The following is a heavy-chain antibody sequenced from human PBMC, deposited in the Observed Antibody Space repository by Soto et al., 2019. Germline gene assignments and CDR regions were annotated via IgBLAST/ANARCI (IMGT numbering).Heavy chain of an antibody. Sequence: GGSLRLSCAASGFTFSNAWMSWVRQVPGKGLEWVGRIKSKTDGGTTDYAAPVKGRFTLSRDDSRDTLYLQMNSLRAEDTAVYYCAKHLLAVAGYLHGMDVWGQGTTVTVSS. CDR2: IKSKTDGGTT. J-gene: IGHJ6*02. V-gene: IGHV3-15*01. D-gene: IGHD6-19*01. CDR1: GFTFSNAW. CDR3: AKHLLAVAGYLHGMDV.